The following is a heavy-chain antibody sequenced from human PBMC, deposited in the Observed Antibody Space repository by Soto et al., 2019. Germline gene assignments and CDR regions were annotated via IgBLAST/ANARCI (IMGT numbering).Heavy chain of an antibody. D-gene: IGHD3-9*01. CDR1: GGSISSYY. CDR3: ARRSTPNYDILTGYYSPPAFDI. V-gene: IGHV4-59*08. CDR2: IYYSGST. J-gene: IGHJ3*02. Sequence: PSETLSLTCTVSGGSISSYYWSWIRQPPGKGLEWIGYIYYSGSTNYNPSLKSRVTISVDTSKNQFSLKLSSVTAADTAVYYCARRSTPNYDILTGYYSPPAFDIWGQGTMGTVSS.